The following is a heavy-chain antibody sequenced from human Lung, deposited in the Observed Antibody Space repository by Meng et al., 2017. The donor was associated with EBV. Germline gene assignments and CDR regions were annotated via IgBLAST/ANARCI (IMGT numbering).Heavy chain of an antibody. CDR2: VLHSGAT. V-gene: IGHV4-4*02. Sequence: VQVQESGPGMVKPSGTLSLACIVSGCSINNNHWWSWVRQSPGKGLEWIGKVLHSGATNHNPSLKSRVTISVDKSKNQLSLKLSSVTAADTAVYYCARGGSSGWYWGQGTLVTVSS. CDR1: GCSINNNHW. CDR3: ARGGSSGWY. D-gene: IGHD6-19*01. J-gene: IGHJ4*02.